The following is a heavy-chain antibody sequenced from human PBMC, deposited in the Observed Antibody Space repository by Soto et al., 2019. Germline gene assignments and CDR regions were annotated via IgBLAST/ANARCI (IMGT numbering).Heavy chain of an antibody. D-gene: IGHD3-22*01. CDR2: INHSGST. CDR1: GGSFSGYY. J-gene: IGHJ5*02. V-gene: IGHV4-34*01. CDR3: ARGFGSSGYYFSCFDP. Sequence: SETLSLTCAVYGGSFSGYYWSWIRQPPGKGLEWIGEINHSGSTNYNPSLKSRVTISVDTSKNQFSLKLSSVTAADTAVYYCARGFGSSGYYFSCFDPWGQRTLVTVSS.